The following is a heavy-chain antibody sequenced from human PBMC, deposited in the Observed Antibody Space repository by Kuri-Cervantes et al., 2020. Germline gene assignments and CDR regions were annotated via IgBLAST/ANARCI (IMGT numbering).Heavy chain of an antibody. Sequence: GESLKISCAASGFTFSDYGMHWVRQARGEGLEWVAYIRYDGGNIHYADAVRGRFTISRDNSKNTLSLQMNSLRTEDTAVYYCATDPHTTMGTGFHYWGQGTLVTVSS. D-gene: IGHD5-18*01. J-gene: IGHJ4*02. CDR3: ATDPHTTMGTGFHY. CDR2: IRYDGGNI. V-gene: IGHV3-30*02. CDR1: GFTFSDYG.